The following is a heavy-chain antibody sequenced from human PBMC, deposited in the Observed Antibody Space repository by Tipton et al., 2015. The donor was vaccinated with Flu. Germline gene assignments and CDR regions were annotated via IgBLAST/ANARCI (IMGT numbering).Heavy chain of an antibody. J-gene: IGHJ4*02. CDR2: IYNDGVT. D-gene: IGHD4-11*01. CDR1: GFTVSSKY. V-gene: IGHV3-53*01. Sequence: SLRLSCVASGFTVSSKYMTWVRQAPGKGLEWVSNIYNDGVTYYADSVKGRFTISRDSSRTTVYLQMNSLRAEDTAMYYCARESTVGTYWGQGTLVTVSS. CDR3: ARESTVGTY.